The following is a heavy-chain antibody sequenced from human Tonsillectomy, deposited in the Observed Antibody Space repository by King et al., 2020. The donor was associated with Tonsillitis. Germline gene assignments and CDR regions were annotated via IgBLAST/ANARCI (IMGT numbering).Heavy chain of an antibody. D-gene: IGHD5-12*01. J-gene: IGHJ3*01. V-gene: IGHV3-23*04. CDR3: AKDKVATMPRDAFDF. Sequence: VQLVESGGGLVQPGGSLRLSCAASGFPFCSYAMSWVRQAPGKGLEWVSAFSGSGGSTYSADSVKGRFTISRDNSRKTEYLQMKSLSAEDTAIYYCAKDKVATMPRDAFDFWGQGTMVTVSS. CDR2: FSGSGGST. CDR1: GFPFCSYA.